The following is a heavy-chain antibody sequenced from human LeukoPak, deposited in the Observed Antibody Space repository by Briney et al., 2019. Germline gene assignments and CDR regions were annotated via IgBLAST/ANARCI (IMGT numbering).Heavy chain of an antibody. J-gene: IGHJ3*02. CDR2: IYYSGST. V-gene: IGHV4-59*01. CDR1: GGSISIYY. D-gene: IGHD4-17*01. CDR3: ARDGPYGDYVDAFDI. Sequence: SETLSLTCTVSGGSISIYYWSWIRQPPGKVLEWIGYIYYSGSTNYNPSLKSRVTISVDTSKNQFSLKLSSVTAADTAVYYCARDGPYGDYVDAFDIWGQGTMVTVSS.